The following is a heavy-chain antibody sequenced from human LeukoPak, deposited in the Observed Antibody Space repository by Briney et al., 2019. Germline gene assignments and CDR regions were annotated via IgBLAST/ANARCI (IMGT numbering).Heavy chain of an antibody. CDR1: GGSISSYY. CDR3: ARHETADWFDP. J-gene: IGHJ5*02. Sequence: SETLSLTCTVSGGSISSYYWSWIRQPPGKGLEWIASINYSGSTQYNPSLKSRVTISVDTSKRQFSLKLNSVTAADTAVYYCARHETADWFDPWGQGTLVSVSS. CDR2: INYSGST. V-gene: IGHV4-59*05.